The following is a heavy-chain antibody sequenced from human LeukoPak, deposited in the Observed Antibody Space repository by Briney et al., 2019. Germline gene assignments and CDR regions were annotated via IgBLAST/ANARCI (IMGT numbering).Heavy chain of an antibody. CDR3: ANQPDYADYWSDY. CDR1: GVTFSSNS. CDR2: ISSSSSYI. Sequence: GGTLRLTCTASGVTFSSNSMNWVGQAPGKGLEGVSSISSSSSYIYSAHSVKRRLTISRDNPNLSLYLQMNSLIAEDTAVYYCANQPDYADYWSDYWGQGTLVTVSS. D-gene: IGHD4-17*01. V-gene: IGHV3-21*01. J-gene: IGHJ4*02.